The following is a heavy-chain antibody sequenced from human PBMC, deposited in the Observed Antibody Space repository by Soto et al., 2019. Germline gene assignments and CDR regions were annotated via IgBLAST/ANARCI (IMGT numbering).Heavy chain of an antibody. D-gene: IGHD2-8*01. CDR1: GFTFSSYG. V-gene: IGHV3-30*18. J-gene: IGHJ6*02. CDR2: ISYDGSNK. CDR3: AKGEDIVLMVYAIPGMDV. Sequence: PGGSLRLSCAASGFTFSSYGMHWVRQAPGKGLEWVAVISYDGSNKYYADSVKGRFTISRDNSKNTLYLQMNSLRAEDTAVYYCAKGEDIVLMVYAIPGMDVWGQGTTVTVPS.